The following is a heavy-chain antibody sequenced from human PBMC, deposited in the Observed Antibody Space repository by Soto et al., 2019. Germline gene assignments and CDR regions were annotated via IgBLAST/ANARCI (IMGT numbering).Heavy chain of an antibody. D-gene: IGHD1-26*01. V-gene: IGHV4-59*01. J-gene: IGHJ5*02. CDR2: IFYSGST. CDR3: ARDGKVSGSATHWFDP. Sequence: QVQLQESGPGLVKPSETLSLTCTVSGASISNSYWSWIRQPPGKGLEWIGCIFYSGSTNYSPSLRSRVTISVDTSKNQFSLELSSVTAADTAVYYCARDGKVSGSATHWFDPWGQGTLVTVSS. CDR1: GASISNSY.